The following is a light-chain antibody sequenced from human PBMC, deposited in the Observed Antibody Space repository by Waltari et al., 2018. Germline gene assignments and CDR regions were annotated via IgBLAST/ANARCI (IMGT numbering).Light chain of an antibody. CDR2: WAS. CDR1: QTLFYSANNKNY. J-gene: IGKJ1*01. CDR3: QQYYTTPT. Sequence: DIVMTQSPDSLAVSLGERATINCKSSQTLFYSANNKNYLAWYQLKPGQPPKLLIFWASTRESGVPYRFNGSGSATDFTLTIDTLQAEDVAVYYCQQYYTTPTFGQGTKVEIK. V-gene: IGKV4-1*01.